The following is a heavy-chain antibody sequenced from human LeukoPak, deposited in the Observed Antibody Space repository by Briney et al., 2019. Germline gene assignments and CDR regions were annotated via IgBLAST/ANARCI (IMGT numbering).Heavy chain of an antibody. V-gene: IGHV6-1*01. CDR1: GDSVSSNSAA. Sequence: SQTLSLTCAISGDSVSSNSAAWNWIRQSPSRGLEWLGRTYYRSKWYNDYAVSVKSRITINPDTSKNQFSLQLNSVTPEDTAVYYCARSIQDTAMVTVTIDAFDIWGQGTMVTVSS. D-gene: IGHD5-18*01. CDR2: TYYRSKWYN. CDR3: ARSIQDTAMVTVTIDAFDI. J-gene: IGHJ3*02.